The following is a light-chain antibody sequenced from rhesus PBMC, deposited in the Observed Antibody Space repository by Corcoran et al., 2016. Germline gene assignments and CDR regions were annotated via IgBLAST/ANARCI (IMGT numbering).Light chain of an antibody. CDR3: SSYAGSNTFI. J-gene: IGLJ1*01. CDR1: RSDIGGYNY. V-gene: IGLV2-32*02. Sequence: QAALTQPRSVSGSPGQSVTISCTGTRSDIGGYNYVSWYQQHPGTAHNLMIYEVSKRPAGVSDRFSGSKSGNTASLTISGLQAEDEADYYCSSYAGSNTFIFGAGTRLTVL. CDR2: EVS.